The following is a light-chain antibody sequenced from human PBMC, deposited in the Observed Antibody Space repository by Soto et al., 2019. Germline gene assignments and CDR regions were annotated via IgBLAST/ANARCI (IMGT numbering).Light chain of an antibody. CDR2: DVS. CDR3: SSYTSSRTPYV. CDR1: SSDVGGYNY. V-gene: IGLV2-14*01. Sequence: QSALTQPASVSGSPGQSITISCTGTSSDVGGYNYVSWYRQHPGKAPKLMIYDVSNRPSGVSNRFSGSKSGNTASLTISGLQAEDDADYYCSSYTSSRTPYVFGAGTKLTVL. J-gene: IGLJ1*01.